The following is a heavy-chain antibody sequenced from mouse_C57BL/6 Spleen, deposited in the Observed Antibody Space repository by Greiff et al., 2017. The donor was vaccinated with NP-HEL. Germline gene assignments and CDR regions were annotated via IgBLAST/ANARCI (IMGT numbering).Heavy chain of an antibody. D-gene: IGHD1-1*01. CDR3: ARQTTVVANYFDY. J-gene: IGHJ2*01. V-gene: IGHV5-6*01. Sequence: EVKLVESGGDLVKPGGSLKLSCAASGFTFSSYGMSWVRQTPDKRLEWVATISSGGSYTYYLDSVKGRFTISRDNAKNTLYLQMSSLKSEDTAVYYCARQTTVVANYFDYWGQGTTLTVSS. CDR2: ISSGGSYT. CDR1: GFTFSSYG.